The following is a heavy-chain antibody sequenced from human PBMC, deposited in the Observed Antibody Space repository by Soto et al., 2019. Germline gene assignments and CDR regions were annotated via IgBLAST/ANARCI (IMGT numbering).Heavy chain of an antibody. Sequence: ASVKVSCKASGYTFTSYGISWVRQAPGQGLEWMGWISAYNGNTNYAQKLQGRVTMTTDTSTSTAYMELRSLRSDDTAVYYCARDTHTGYSSSRPDYWGQGTLVTVSS. CDR3: ARDTHTGYSSSRPDY. CDR1: GYTFTSYG. V-gene: IGHV1-18*04. D-gene: IGHD6-13*01. CDR2: ISAYNGNT. J-gene: IGHJ4*02.